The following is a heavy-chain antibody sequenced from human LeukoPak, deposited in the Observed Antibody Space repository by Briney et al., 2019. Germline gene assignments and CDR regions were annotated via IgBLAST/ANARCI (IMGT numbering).Heavy chain of an antibody. CDR1: GDSISSGGYF. J-gene: IGHJ4*02. D-gene: IGHD5-24*01. Sequence: SETLSLTCTVSGDSISSGGYFWSWIRQPPGKGLEWIGYISHYENAYYNPSLSSRVTMSVDKSKNRVSLKITSVTAADTAIYYCARDGYNSAPFDYWGPGTLVTVSS. CDR3: ARDGYNSAPFDY. V-gene: IGHV4-30-2*01. CDR2: ISHYENA.